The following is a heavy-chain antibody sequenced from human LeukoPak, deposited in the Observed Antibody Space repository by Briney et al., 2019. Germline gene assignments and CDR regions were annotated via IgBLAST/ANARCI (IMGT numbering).Heavy chain of an antibody. CDR1: GFTFSSYW. Sequence: GGSLRLSCAASGFTFSSYWMHWVRQAPGEGRVWVSRINSDGYSIGYADSVRGRFTISRDNAKNTLLLQVNSLRAEDTAVYYCARGGVAGGMDVWGQGTTVTVSS. J-gene: IGHJ6*02. CDR3: ARGGVAGGMDV. V-gene: IGHV3-74*01. D-gene: IGHD6-19*01. CDR2: INSDGYSI.